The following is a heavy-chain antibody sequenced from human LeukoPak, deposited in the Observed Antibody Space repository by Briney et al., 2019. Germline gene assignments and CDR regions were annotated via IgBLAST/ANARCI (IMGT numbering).Heavy chain of an antibody. Sequence: ASVKVSCKASGYTFTSYGISWVRQAPGQGLEWMGWISAHNGNTNYAQKLQGRVTMTTDTSTSTAYMELRSLRSDDTAVYYCARDFPILPYSRIDYWGQGTLVTVSS. CDR1: GYTFTSYG. J-gene: IGHJ4*02. V-gene: IGHV1-18*01. CDR2: ISAHNGNT. D-gene: IGHD6-13*01. CDR3: ARDFPILPYSRIDY.